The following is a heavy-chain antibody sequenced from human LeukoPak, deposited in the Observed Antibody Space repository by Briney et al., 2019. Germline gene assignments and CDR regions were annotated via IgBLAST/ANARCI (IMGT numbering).Heavy chain of an antibody. CDR3: ARAVVPISEFDY. J-gene: IGHJ4*02. D-gene: IGHD2-2*01. V-gene: IGHV4-30-2*01. Sequence: PSQTLSLTCAVSGGSISSGGYSWSWIRQPPGKGLEWIGYIYHSGSTYYNPSLKSRVTISVDRSKNEFSLRLSSVTAADTALYYCARAVVPISEFDYWGQGTLVTVSS. CDR2: IYHSGST. CDR1: GGSISSGGYS.